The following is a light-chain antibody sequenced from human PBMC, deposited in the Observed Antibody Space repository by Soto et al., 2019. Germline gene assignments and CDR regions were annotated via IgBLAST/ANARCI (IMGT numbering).Light chain of an antibody. CDR2: GTS. J-gene: IGKJ4*01. Sequence: EMVMTQSPTTLSVSPGERATLSCGASQSIGSNLAWYQQKPGQTPRLLIYGTSIRATGIPARVSGSGSGTEFTLTISSLQSEDFAVYYCQHYNNWPLTFGGGTKVDI. V-gene: IGKV3-15*01. CDR1: QSIGSN. CDR3: QHYNNWPLT.